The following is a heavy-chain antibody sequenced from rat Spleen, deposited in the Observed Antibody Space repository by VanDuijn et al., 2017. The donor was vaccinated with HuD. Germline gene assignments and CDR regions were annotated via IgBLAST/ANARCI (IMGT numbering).Heavy chain of an antibody. CDR2: ISYDGIST. D-gene: IGHD1-12*02. J-gene: IGHJ2*01. Sequence: EVQLVESGGGLVQPGRSLKLSCVASGFTFNNYVMAWVRQAPTKGLEWVAAISYDGISTYYRDSVKGRFTISRDNAKSTLYLQMDSLRSEDTATYYCATDYYDGTYYYIDNWGQGVMVTVSS. CDR1: GFTFNNYV. V-gene: IGHV5-29*01. CDR3: ATDYYDGTYYYIDN.